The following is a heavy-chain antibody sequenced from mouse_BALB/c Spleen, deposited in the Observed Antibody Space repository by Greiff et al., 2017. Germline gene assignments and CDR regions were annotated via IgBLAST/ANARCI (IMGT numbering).Heavy chain of an antibody. Sequence: EVKLLESGPGLVKPSQSLSLTCTVTGYSITSDYAWNWIRQFPGNKLEWMGYISYSGSTSYNPSLKSRISITRDTSKNQFFLQLNSVTTEDTATYYCARGSYGKKNAMDYWGQGTSVTVSS. CDR2: ISYSGST. J-gene: IGHJ4*01. D-gene: IGHD2-10*02. CDR1: GYSITSDYA. CDR3: ARGSYGKKNAMDY. V-gene: IGHV3-2*02.